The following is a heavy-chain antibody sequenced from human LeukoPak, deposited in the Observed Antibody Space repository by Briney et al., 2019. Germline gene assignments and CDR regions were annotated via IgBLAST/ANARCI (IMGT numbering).Heavy chain of an antibody. D-gene: IGHD2-15*01. CDR1: GGSISSYY. J-gene: IGHJ3*02. Sequence: PSETLSLTCTVPGGSISSYYWSWIRQPAGKGLEWIGRIYTSGSTNYNPSLKSRVTMSVDTSKNQFSLELSSVTAADTAVYYCARADSGNDPSAFDIWGQGTMVTVSS. V-gene: IGHV4-4*07. CDR2: IYTSGST. CDR3: ARADSGNDPSAFDI.